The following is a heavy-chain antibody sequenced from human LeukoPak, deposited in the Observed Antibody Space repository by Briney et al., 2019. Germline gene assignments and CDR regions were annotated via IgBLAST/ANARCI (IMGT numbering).Heavy chain of an antibody. CDR1: GFTFSSYA. CDR3: AKSDIVVVPAAAQLYGMDV. CDR2: ISGSGAST. V-gene: IGHV3-23*01. D-gene: IGHD2-2*01. Sequence: GGSLRLSCAASGFTFSSYAMSWVRQAPGKGLEWVSAISGSGASTYYADSVKGRFTISRDNSKNTLYLQMNSLRAEDTAVYYCAKSDIVVVPAAAQLYGMDVWGQGTTVTVSS. J-gene: IGHJ6*02.